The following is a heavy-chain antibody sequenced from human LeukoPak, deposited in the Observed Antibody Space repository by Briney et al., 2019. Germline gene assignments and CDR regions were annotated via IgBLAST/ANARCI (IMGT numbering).Heavy chain of an antibody. D-gene: IGHD6-13*01. CDR1: GFTFSSYS. CDR2: ISSSSSYI. CDR3: ARGIAAAGYLGY. J-gene: IGHJ4*02. Sequence: GGSLRLSCAASGFTFSSYSMNWVRQAPGKGLEWVSSISSSSSYIYYADSVKGRFTISRDNAKNSLYLQMNSLRAEDTAVYYCARGIAAAGYLGYWGQGTLVTVSS. V-gene: IGHV3-21*01.